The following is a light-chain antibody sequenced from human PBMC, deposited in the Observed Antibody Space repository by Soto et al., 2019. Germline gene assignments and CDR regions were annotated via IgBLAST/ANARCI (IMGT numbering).Light chain of an antibody. CDR3: GSYTSSSTLYV. V-gene: IGLV2-14*01. J-gene: IGLJ1*01. Sequence: QSALTQPASVSGSPGQSITISCTGTSSDVGGYNYVSWYQQHPGKATKLMIYDVSNRPSGVSNRFSGSKSGNTASLTISGLQAEDEADYYCGSYTSSSTLYVFGTGTKLTVL. CDR2: DVS. CDR1: SSDVGGYNY.